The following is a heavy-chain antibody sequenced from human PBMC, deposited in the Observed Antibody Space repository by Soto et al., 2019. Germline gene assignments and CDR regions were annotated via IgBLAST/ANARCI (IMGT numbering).Heavy chain of an antibody. CDR2: IIPILGIA. V-gene: IGHV1-69*02. CDR3: ARGGIWHYYDSGDQVFDP. Sequence: QVQLVQSGAEVKKPGSSVKVSCKASGGTFSSYTISWVRQAPGQGLEWMGRIIPILGIANYAQKFQGRVTITADKSTSTAYMELSSLRSADTAVYYCARGGIWHYYDSGDQVFDPWGQGTLVTVSS. CDR1: GGTFSSYT. J-gene: IGHJ5*02. D-gene: IGHD3-10*01.